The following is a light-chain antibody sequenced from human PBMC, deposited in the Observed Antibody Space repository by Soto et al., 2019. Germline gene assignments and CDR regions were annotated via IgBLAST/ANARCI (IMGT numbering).Light chain of an antibody. V-gene: IGKV1-39*01. CDR3: QQSYGTPRT. CDR2: AAS. Sequence: DIQMTQSPSSLSASVGDRVTITCRASQSIDTYLNWYQQKPGKAPKLLIYAASSLQSGVPSRFTGSGSGTDFTLTISSLQPEDFATYCCQQSYGTPRTFGQGTKVEIK. CDR1: QSIDTY. J-gene: IGKJ1*01.